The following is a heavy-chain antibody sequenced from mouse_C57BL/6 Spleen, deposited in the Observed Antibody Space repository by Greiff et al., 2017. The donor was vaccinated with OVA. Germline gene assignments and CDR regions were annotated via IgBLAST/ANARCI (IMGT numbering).Heavy chain of an antibody. CDR3: ARTRTTVVRYFDV. Sequence: EVQLQQSGPELVKPGASVKISCKASGYSFTGYYMNWVKQSPEKSLEWIGEINPSTGGTTYNQKFKAKATFTVDKYSSTAYMQLKSLTAEDSAAYYCARTRTTVVRYFDVWGTGTTVTVSS. CDR1: GYSFTGYY. J-gene: IGHJ1*03. D-gene: IGHD1-1*01. V-gene: IGHV1-42*01. CDR2: INPSTGGT.